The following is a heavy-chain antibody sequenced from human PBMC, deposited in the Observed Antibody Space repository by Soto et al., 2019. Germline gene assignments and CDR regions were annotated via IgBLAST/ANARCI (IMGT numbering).Heavy chain of an antibody. J-gene: IGHJ6*02. CDR1: GFNFNGYD. Sequence: GGSLRLSCEASGFNFNGYDMHWVRKAPGKGQKWVVVIWDDGNNNYYADTVKCRFTISRDNSQNTLFLQMNSLRAEDTAVYYCAKDRAGYDFGVNYYGMDVWGQGT. D-gene: IGHD5-12*01. V-gene: IGHV3-33*06. CDR2: IWDDGNNN. CDR3: AKDRAGYDFGVNYYGMDV.